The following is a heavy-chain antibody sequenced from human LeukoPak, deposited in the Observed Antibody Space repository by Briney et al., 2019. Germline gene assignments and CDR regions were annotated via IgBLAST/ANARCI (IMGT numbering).Heavy chain of an antibody. J-gene: IGHJ4*02. V-gene: IGHV1-18*01. CDR2: ISAYNGNT. D-gene: IGHD2-15*01. CDR3: ARDQVARDIVVVLTATGTIDY. CDR1: GYTFTSYG. Sequence: ASVKVSCKASGYTFTSYGISWVRQAPGQGLEWMGWISAYNGNTNYAQKLQGRVTMTTDTSTSTAYMELRSLRSDDTAVYYCARDQVARDIVVVLTATGTIDYWGQGTLVTVSS.